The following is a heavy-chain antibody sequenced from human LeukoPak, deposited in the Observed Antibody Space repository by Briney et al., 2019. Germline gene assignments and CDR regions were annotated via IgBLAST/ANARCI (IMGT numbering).Heavy chain of an antibody. CDR2: IDKKDNLYAT. J-gene: IGHJ5*02. V-gene: IGHV3-73*01. CDR3: TRDRETYNWFDP. CDR1: GFTFSGSA. D-gene: IGHD5-24*01. Sequence: QPGGSLKLSCAASGFTFSGSAVHWVRQSSGKGLEWVGHIDKKDNLYATAYAESVKGRFTISRDDSKDTAFLHMDSLKTEDTALYYCTRDRETYNWFDPWGQGTLVTVSS.